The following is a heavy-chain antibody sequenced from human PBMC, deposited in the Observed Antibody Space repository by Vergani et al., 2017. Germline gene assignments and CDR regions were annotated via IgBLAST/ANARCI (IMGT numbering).Heavy chain of an antibody. CDR1: GFTFSDFS. D-gene: IGHD3-10*01. V-gene: IGHV3-21*04. J-gene: IGHJ1*01. CDR3: TTAWGLYYLHGEYFQY. Sequence: EVQLVESGGGLVKPGGSLRLSCAASGFTFSDFSMSWVRQAPGKGLEWVATISSGGGDIFYADSVKGRFTISRDNSKNTLFLQMNSLKDEDTAVYYCTTAWGLYYLHGEYFQYWGRGTLVSVSS. CDR2: ISSGGGDI.